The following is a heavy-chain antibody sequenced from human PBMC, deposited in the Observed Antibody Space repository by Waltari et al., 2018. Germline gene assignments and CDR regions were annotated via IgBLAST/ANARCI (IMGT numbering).Heavy chain of an antibody. V-gene: IGHV3-7*01. J-gene: IGHJ4*02. CDR3: ARNPTLYSSSWYYFDY. D-gene: IGHD6-13*01. CDR1: GFTFSSYW. CDR2: IKQDGSEK. Sequence: EVQLVESGGGLVQPGGSLRLYCAASGFTFSSYWMSWVRQDPGKGLEWVANIKQDGSEKYYVDSVKGRFTISRDNAKNSLYLQMNSLRAEDTAVYYCARNPTLYSSSWYYFDYWGQGTLVTVSS.